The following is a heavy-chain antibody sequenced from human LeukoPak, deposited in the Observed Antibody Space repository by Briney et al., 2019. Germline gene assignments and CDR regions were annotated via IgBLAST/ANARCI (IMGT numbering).Heavy chain of an antibody. D-gene: IGHD2-21*02. Sequence: GGSLRLSCAASGFTFSSYSMNWVRQAPGKGLEWVSSISSSSSYIYYADSVKGRFTISRDNAKNSLYLQMNSLRAEDTAVYYCARDNVVVTAIPFDYWGQGTLVTVSS. J-gene: IGHJ4*02. CDR3: ARDNVVVTAIPFDY. V-gene: IGHV3-21*01. CDR1: GFTFSSYS. CDR2: ISSSSSYI.